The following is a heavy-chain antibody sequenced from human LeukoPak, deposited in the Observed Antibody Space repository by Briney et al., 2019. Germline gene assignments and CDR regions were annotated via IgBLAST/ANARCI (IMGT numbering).Heavy chain of an antibody. J-gene: IGHJ4*02. D-gene: IGHD6-19*01. Sequence: GESLKISCKGSGYSFTSYWISWVRQMPGKGLEWMGRIDPSDSYTNYSPSFQGHVTISADKSISTAYLQWSSLKVSDTAMYYCARAQWLVGGGYYFDYWGQGTLVTVSS. CDR3: ARAQWLVGGGYYFDY. CDR1: GYSFTSYW. V-gene: IGHV5-10-1*01. CDR2: IDPSDSYT.